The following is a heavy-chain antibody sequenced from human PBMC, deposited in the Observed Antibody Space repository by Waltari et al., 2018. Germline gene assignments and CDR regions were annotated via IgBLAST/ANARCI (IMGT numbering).Heavy chain of an antibody. J-gene: IGHJ4*02. Sequence: QVQLQESGPGLAKPSETLSLTCAVSGYSVSSGYYWGWIRQPPGQGLEWIGTISQTETTSYNPSLNSRVTISMNTSNNQFSLSLKSVTAADTAVYYSAGPGLSYYFDYWGQGILVTVSS. CDR3: AGPGLSYYFDY. CDR1: GYSVSSGYY. CDR2: ISQTETT. V-gene: IGHV4-38-2*01. D-gene: IGHD6-19*01.